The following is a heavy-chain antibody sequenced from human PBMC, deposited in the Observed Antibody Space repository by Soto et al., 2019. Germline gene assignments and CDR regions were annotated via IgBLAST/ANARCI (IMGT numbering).Heavy chain of an antibody. V-gene: IGHV3-30*18. J-gene: IGHJ4*02. CDR3: AKELIAVRTYYFDS. Sequence: PGGSLRLSCAASGFTFSSYGMHWVRQAPGKGLEWVAVISYDGSNKYYADSVKGRFTISRDNSKNTPYLQMNSLRAEDTAVYYCAKELIAVRTYYFDSWGQGTLVTVSS. D-gene: IGHD6-19*01. CDR2: ISYDGSNK. CDR1: GFTFSSYG.